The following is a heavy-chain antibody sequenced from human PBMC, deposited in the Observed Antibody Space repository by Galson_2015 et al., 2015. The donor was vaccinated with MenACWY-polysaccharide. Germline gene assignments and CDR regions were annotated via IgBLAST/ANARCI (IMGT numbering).Heavy chain of an antibody. CDR3: ARGGRAVSNRNWFDP. J-gene: IGHJ5*02. CDR2: ISYDGGT. V-gene: IGHV4-31*03. CDR1: GASITSGGYF. D-gene: IGHD3-16*01. Sequence: TLSLACTVSGASITSGGYFWSWIRPHPGEGLEWIASISYDGGTYYNPSLKSRVTISVDTPKNQFSLKLNSVAAADTAVYYYARGGRAVSNRNWFDPWGQGTQVTVSS.